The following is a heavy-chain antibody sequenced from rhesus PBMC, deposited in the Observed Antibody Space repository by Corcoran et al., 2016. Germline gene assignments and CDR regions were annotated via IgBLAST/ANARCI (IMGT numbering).Heavy chain of an antibody. CDR3: ARGYCSSTYCSLSAFDF. CDR2: NKPYNGNT. V-gene: IGHV1S2*01. J-gene: IGHJ3*01. CDR1: GYTFTDYY. Sequence: QVQLVQSGAEVKKPGSSVKVSCKASGYTFTDYYMNWVRQAPRQGFEWKGWNKPYNGNTKYAQKVQGRVTMTRDTSTSTAYMELSSLRSEDTAVYYCARGYCSSTYCSLSAFDFWGQGLRVTVSS. D-gene: IGHD2-15*01.